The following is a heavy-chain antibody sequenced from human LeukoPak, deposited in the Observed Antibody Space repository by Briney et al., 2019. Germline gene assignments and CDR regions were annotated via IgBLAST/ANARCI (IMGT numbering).Heavy chain of an antibody. CDR2: IYYSGST. CDR1: GGSISSYY. V-gene: IGHV4-39*01. Sequence: SETLSLTCTVSGGSISSYYWGWIRQPPGKGLEWIGSIYYSGSTYYNPSLKSRVTISVDTSKNQFSLKLSSVTAADTAVYYCARRSDSSGGNWFDPWGQGTLVTVSS. CDR3: ARRSDSSGGNWFDP. J-gene: IGHJ5*02. D-gene: IGHD3-22*01.